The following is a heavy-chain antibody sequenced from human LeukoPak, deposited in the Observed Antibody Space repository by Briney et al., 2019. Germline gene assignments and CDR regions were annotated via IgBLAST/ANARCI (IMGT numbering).Heavy chain of an antibody. CDR2: IYSGGST. J-gene: IGHJ6*03. Sequence: PGGSLRLSCAASGFTVSGNYMSWVRQAPGKGLEWVSVIYSGGSTYYADSVKGRFTISRDNSKNTLYLQMNSLRAEDTAVYYCAKALVPYYYYYMDVWGKGTTVTVSS. CDR3: AKALVPYYYYYMDV. D-gene: IGHD6-13*01. V-gene: IGHV3-53*01. CDR1: GFTVSGNY.